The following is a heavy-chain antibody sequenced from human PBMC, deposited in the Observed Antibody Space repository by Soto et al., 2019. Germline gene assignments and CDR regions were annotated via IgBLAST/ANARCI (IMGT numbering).Heavy chain of an antibody. V-gene: IGHV1-18*01. CDR3: ARDRLGRATVLPDDAFDI. J-gene: IGHJ3*02. Sequence: QVQLEQAGAEVKKPGASVRVSCEVSGYSITTYGTSWVRQAPGQGLEWMGWISGYNGKTRYAQKFQSRFTMTTDASPSTAYMELKSLRFDDTAIYVCARDRLGRATVLPDDAFDIWGQGTMVTVSS. D-gene: IGHD3-3*01. CDR1: GYSITTYG. CDR2: ISGYNGKT.